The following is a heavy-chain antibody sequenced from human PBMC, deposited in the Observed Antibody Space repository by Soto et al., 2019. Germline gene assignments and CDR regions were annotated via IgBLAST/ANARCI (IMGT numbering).Heavy chain of an antibody. CDR2: ISSSGDHT. CDR3: AKLLRPGLQFFDF. CDR1: GFTFSVYA. V-gene: IGHV3-23*01. D-gene: IGHD4-4*01. Sequence: EVQLLESGGGLVQPGGSLRLSCAASGFTFSVYAMSWVRQAPGKGLDWVSAISSSGDHTFYADSVKGRFTISRDNSKNTLYLQVNSLRAEDTAVYYCAKLLRPGLQFFDFWGQGTLVTVSS. J-gene: IGHJ4*02.